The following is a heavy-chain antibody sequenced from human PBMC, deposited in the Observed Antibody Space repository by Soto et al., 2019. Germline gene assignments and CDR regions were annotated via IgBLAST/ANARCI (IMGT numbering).Heavy chain of an antibody. CDR3: ARDGALNIVATILYYYYMDV. V-gene: IGHV3-33*01. CDR1: GFTFSSYG. J-gene: IGHJ6*03. Sequence: GGSLRLSCAASGFTFSSYGMHWVRQAPGKGLEWVAVIWYDGSNKYYADSVKGRFTISRDNSKNTLYLQMNSLRAEDTTVYYCARDGALNIVATILYYYYMDVWGKGTTVTVSS. D-gene: IGHD5-12*01. CDR2: IWYDGSNK.